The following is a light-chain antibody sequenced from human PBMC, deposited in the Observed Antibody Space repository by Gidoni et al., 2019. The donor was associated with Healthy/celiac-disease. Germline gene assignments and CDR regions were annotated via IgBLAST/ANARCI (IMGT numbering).Light chain of an antibody. CDR2: ADS. V-gene: IGLV3-21*02. CDR3: QVWDSSSDHSVV. J-gene: IGLJ2*01. CDR1: NIGSKS. Sequence: SYVLTQPPSVSVAPGQTARITCGGNNIGSKSVHWYQQKPGQAPVLVVYADSDRPSGIPERFSGSNSGNTATLTISRVEAGDEADYYCQVWDSSSDHSVVFGGGTKLTVL.